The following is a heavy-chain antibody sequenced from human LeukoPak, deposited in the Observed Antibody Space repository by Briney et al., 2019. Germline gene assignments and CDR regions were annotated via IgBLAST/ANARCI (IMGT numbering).Heavy chain of an antibody. V-gene: IGHV1-18*01. CDR3: AREWHYYTSGSYSHCDY. CDR2: ISAYNGNT. D-gene: IGHD3-10*01. CDR1: GYTFTNYG. J-gene: IGHJ4*02. Sequence: ASVKVSCKASGYTFTNYGVTWVRQAPGQGLEWMGWISAYNGNTNYAQKFQGRVTMTTDTSTTTAYMELRSLRSDDTAMYYCAREWHYYTSGSYSHCDYWGQGTLVTVSS.